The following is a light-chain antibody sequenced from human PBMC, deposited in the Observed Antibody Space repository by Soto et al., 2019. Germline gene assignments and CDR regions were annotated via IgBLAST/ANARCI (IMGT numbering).Light chain of an antibody. V-gene: IGKV3-15*01. CDR1: QSVSSN. Sequence: EIVMTQSPATLSVSPGERATLSCRASQSVSSNLAWYQQKPGQAPRLLMYGASTRATGIPARFSGRGSGTEFTLTISSLQPDDFATYYCQQYNSYSRTFGQGTKVDIK. CDR2: GAS. CDR3: QQYNSYSRT. J-gene: IGKJ1*01.